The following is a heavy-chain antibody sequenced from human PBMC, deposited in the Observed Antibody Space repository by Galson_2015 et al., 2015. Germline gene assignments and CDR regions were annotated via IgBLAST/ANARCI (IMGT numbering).Heavy chain of an antibody. V-gene: IGHV3-48*01. CDR3: ARGRLDY. CDR1: GFTFSSYT. CDR2: ISSGSSTI. J-gene: IGHJ4*02. Sequence: SLRLSCAASGFTFSSYTMNWVRQAPGKGLEWLSYISSGSSTIYYADSVKGRFTISRDNAKNSLYLQMNSLRAEDTAVYYCARGRLDYWGQGTLVTGAS.